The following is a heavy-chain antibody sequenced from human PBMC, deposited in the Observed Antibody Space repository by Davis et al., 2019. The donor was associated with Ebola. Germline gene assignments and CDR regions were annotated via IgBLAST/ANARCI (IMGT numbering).Heavy chain of an antibody. V-gene: IGHV5-51*01. Sequence: GESLQISCKGYGYSFTSYWIGWVRQMHGKGLEWMGIIYPGDSDTRYSPSFQGQVTISADKSISTAYLQWSSLKASDTAMYYCARLLAAAGLHVNYGMDVWGQGTTVTVSS. J-gene: IGHJ6*02. CDR2: IYPGDSDT. CDR3: ARLLAAAGLHVNYGMDV. D-gene: IGHD6-13*01. CDR1: GYSFTSYW.